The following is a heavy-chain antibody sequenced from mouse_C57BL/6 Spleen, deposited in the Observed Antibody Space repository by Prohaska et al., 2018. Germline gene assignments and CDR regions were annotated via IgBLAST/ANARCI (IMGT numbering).Heavy chain of an antibody. Sequence: QVQLQQPGAELVRPGTSVKLSCKASGYTFTSYWMHWVKQRPGQGLEWIGVIDPSDSYTNYNQKFKGKATLTVDTSSSTAYMQLSSLTSEDSAVYYCARGDYYGSYWYFDVWGTGTTVTVSS. CDR3: ARGDYYGSYWYFDV. CDR1: GYTFTSYW. CDR2: IDPSDSYT. J-gene: IGHJ1*03. D-gene: IGHD1-1*01. V-gene: IGHV1-59*01.